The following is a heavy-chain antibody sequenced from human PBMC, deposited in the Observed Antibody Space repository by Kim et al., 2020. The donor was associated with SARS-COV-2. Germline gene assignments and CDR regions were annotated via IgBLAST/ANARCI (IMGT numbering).Heavy chain of an antibody. J-gene: IGHJ4*02. D-gene: IGHD3-3*01. CDR1: GYTFTSYG. CDR2: ISAYNGNT. Sequence: ASVKVSCKASGYTFTSYGISWVRQAPGQGLEWMGWISAYNGNTNYAQKLQGRVTMTTDTSTSTAYMELRSLRSDDTAVYYCARDPPYYDFWSGPGDYFDYWGQGTLVTVSS. V-gene: IGHV1-18*01. CDR3: ARDPPYYDFWSGPGDYFDY.